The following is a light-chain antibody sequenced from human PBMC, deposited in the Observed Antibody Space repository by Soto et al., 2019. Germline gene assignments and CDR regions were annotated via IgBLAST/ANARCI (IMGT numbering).Light chain of an antibody. CDR1: QSISSY. CDR2: AAS. Sequence: DIQMTQSPSSLSASLGERATITCRASQSISSYLNWYQQKPGKAPKLLIYAASSLQSGVPSRFSGSGSGTDFTLTISSLEPEDFEVYYCQQRSNWPITFGQGTRVEIK. V-gene: IGKV1-39*01. CDR3: QQRSNWPIT. J-gene: IGKJ5*01.